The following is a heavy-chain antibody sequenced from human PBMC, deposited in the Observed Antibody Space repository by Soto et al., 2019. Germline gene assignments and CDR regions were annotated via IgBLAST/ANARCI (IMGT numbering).Heavy chain of an antibody. D-gene: IGHD2-8*01. V-gene: IGHV1-69*12. CDR2: IMPVFRTP. J-gene: IGHJ6*02. CDR1: GGTFRTAA. Sequence: QVQLEQSGAEVKKPGSSVKVSCKASGGTFRTAAISWVRQAPGQGLEWMGGIMPVFRTPDYAKKFQGRVTIPADESTNTAYMELSGLRSDDTAVYYCARDNDRPQLGGNYYYILDVWGQGTTITVSS. CDR3: ARDNDRPQLGGNYYYILDV.